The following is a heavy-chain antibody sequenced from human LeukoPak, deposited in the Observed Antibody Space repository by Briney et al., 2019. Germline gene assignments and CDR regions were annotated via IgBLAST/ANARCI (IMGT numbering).Heavy chain of an antibody. Sequence: SETLSLTCTVSGDSISSGDYYWSWIRQPAGTGLEWIGRISSSGSTNYNPSLKSRVTISVDTSKNQFSLKLSSVTAADTAVYYCARTYGETTYYYYYYYMDVWGKGTTVTVSS. J-gene: IGHJ6*03. CDR1: GDSISSGDYY. D-gene: IGHD4-17*01. CDR2: ISSSGST. CDR3: ARTYGETTYYYYYYYMDV. V-gene: IGHV4-61*02.